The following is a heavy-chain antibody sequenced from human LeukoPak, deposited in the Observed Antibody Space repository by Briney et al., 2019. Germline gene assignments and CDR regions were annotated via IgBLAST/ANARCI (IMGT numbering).Heavy chain of an antibody. CDR1: GGTFSSYA. CDR2: IIPIFGTA. J-gene: IGHJ4*02. CDR3: ARDEEQLVPPSLGY. D-gene: IGHD6-13*01. Sequence: ASVKVSCKASGGTFSSYAISWVRQAPGQGLEWMGGIIPIFGTANYAQKFQGRVTITADESTSTAYMELRSLRSDDTAVYYCARDEEQLVPPSLGYWGQGTLVTVSS. V-gene: IGHV1-69*13.